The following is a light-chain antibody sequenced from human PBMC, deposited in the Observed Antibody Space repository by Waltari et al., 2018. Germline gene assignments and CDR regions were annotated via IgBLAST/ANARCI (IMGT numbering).Light chain of an antibody. V-gene: IGKV3-20*01. J-gene: IGKJ3*01. Sequence: EIVLTQSTGTLSLSPGERATLSCRASQSVSSNYLAWYQQRPGQAPRLLIYGGSTRATGIPDRFSGSGSGTDFTLTISRLEPEDFAVYYCQQYGSSPHTFGPGTKVDIK. CDR3: QQYGSSPHT. CDR1: QSVSSNY. CDR2: GGS.